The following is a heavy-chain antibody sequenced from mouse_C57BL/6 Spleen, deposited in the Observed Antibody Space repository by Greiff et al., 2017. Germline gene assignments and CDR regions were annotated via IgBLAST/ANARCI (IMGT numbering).Heavy chain of an antibody. CDR3: ARLVYGSSSLFDY. Sequence: EVKLQESGPELVKPGASVKISCKASGYSFTGYYMNWVKQSPEKSLEWIGEINPSTGGTTYNQKFKAKATLTVDKSSSTAYMQLKSLTSEDSAVYYCARLVYGSSSLFDYWGQGTTLTVSS. V-gene: IGHV1-42*01. D-gene: IGHD1-1*01. J-gene: IGHJ2*01. CDR1: GYSFTGYY. CDR2: INPSTGGT.